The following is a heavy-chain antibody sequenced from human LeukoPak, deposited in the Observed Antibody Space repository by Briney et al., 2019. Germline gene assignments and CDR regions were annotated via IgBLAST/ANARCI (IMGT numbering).Heavy chain of an antibody. CDR3: ARDKAKFSSTSCYFDY. J-gene: IGHJ4*02. D-gene: IGHD2-2*01. V-gene: IGHV3-48*01. CDR1: GFTVSSYS. CDR2: TNSSSSTI. Sequence: GTLCLSCAASGFTVSSYSRNWVRQAPGKGLEWVSYTNSSSSTIYYADSVRGPITISRDDAKNSRYMQMNSLSAEDTAVYYCARDKAKFSSTSCYFDYWGQGTLVTVSS.